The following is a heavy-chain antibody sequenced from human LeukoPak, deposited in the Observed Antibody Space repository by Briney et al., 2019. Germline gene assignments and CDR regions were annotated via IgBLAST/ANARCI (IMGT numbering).Heavy chain of an antibody. J-gene: IGHJ4*02. D-gene: IGHD4-11*01. V-gene: IGHV2-5*02. CDR1: GFSLSTSGVG. CDR2: IYWDDNK. CDR3: AHRRPDGMTTVTTGFDH. Sequence: SGPTLVNPTQTLTLTCTFSGFSLSTSGVGVGWIRQPPGKALEWLALIYWDDNKPYSPSLKTRLTITKDTSKNQVVLTMTNMDSVDTATYYCAHRRPDGMTTVTTGFDHWGQGTLVTVSS.